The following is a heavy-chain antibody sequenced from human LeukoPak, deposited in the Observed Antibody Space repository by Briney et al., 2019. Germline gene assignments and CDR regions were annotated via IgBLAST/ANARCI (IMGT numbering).Heavy chain of an antibody. Sequence: ASMKVSCKASGYPFNTYGLSWVRQPPGQFLEWMGQISGNDGATKYAQRFQGRVTMTTDTATSTAYLELTSLTSDDTAVYYCARDVPDFWSGFDSWGQGTLVTVSP. V-gene: IGHV1-18*04. CDR1: GYPFNTYG. J-gene: IGHJ4*02. D-gene: IGHD3-3*01. CDR3: ARDVPDFWSGFDS. CDR2: ISGNDGAT.